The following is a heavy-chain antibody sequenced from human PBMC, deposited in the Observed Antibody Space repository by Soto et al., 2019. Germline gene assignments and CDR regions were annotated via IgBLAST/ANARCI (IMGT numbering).Heavy chain of an antibody. D-gene: IGHD3-22*01. Sequence: SETLSLTCTVSGGSISSGGYYWSWIRQHPGKGLEWIGYIYYSGSTYYNPSLKSRVTISVDTSKNQFSLKLSSVTAADTAVYFCASAIYDSSGYYPDYWGQGTLVIVSS. V-gene: IGHV4-31*03. J-gene: IGHJ4*02. CDR3: ASAIYDSSGYYPDY. CDR1: GGSISSGGYY. CDR2: IYYSGST.